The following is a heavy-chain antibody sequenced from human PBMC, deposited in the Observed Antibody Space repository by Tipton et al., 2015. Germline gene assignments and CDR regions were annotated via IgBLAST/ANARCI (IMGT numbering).Heavy chain of an antibody. CDR2: TVPILGTS. CDR3: ARDVMITFGGVMDV. D-gene: IGHD3-16*01. CDR1: GDTFRRCA. Sequence: QSGAEVKKPGSSVKVSCKSSGDTFRRCAINWVRQAPGQGLEWMGGTVPILGTSNYGQKFQGRVTITADGSTSTVYMELRSLRSDDTAVYYCARDVMITFGGVMDVWGQGTTVTVSS. J-gene: IGHJ6*02. V-gene: IGHV1-69*01.